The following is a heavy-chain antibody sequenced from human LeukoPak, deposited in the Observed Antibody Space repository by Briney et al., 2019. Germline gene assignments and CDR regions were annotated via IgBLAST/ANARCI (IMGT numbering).Heavy chain of an antibody. Sequence: GGSLRLSCAASGFTFSDSQMSWIRQAPGKGLEWASSISSSENTKNYADSVKGRFTISRDNAKNSLYLQMNSLRAEDTAVYYCARDLGTTVTTYLDYWGQGTLVTVSS. CDR2: ISSSENTK. J-gene: IGHJ4*02. V-gene: IGHV3-11*04. CDR3: ARDLGTTVTTYLDY. CDR1: GFTFSDSQ. D-gene: IGHD4-17*01.